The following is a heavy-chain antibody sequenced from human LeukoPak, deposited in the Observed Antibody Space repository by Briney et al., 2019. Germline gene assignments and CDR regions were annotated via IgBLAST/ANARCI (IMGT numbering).Heavy chain of an antibody. CDR2: ITNSGST. CDR3: ARHSRSSGN. D-gene: IGHD3-10*01. Sequence: PSETLSLTCTVSGGSISSYYWSWIRQPPGKGPEWIGYITNSGSTNYNPSLKSRVTISVDTPKSQFSLKLSSVTAADTAVYYCARHSRSSGNWGQGTLVTVSS. V-gene: IGHV4-59*08. CDR1: GGSISSYY. J-gene: IGHJ4*02.